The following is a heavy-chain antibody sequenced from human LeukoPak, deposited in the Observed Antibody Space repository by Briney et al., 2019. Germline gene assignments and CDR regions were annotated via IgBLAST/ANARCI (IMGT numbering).Heavy chain of an antibody. Sequence: PGRSLRLSCVASGFTFNTYGMHWIRQAPGKGLEWVAVISLDGYKKYYADSVKGRFTVSRDNSKNTLYLQMNSLRAEDTAVYFCAKDGDFWSNSKSNNYFDYWGQGTLVTVSS. CDR3: AKDGDFWSNSKSNNYFDY. D-gene: IGHD3-3*01. J-gene: IGHJ4*02. CDR1: GFTFNTYG. CDR2: ISLDGYKK. V-gene: IGHV3-30*18.